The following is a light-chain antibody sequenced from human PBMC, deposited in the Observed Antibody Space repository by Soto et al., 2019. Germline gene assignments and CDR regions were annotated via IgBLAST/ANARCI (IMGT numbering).Light chain of an antibody. J-gene: IGKJ1*01. CDR1: QSVSSSY. CDR2: GAS. V-gene: IGKV3-20*01. Sequence: EIVLTQSPGTLSLSPGDRATLSCRASQSVSSSYLAWYQQKPGQAPGLLIYGASSRATGIPDRFSGSGSGTDFTLTISRLEPEDFEVYYCQQYGRSPWTFGQGTKVDIK. CDR3: QQYGRSPWT.